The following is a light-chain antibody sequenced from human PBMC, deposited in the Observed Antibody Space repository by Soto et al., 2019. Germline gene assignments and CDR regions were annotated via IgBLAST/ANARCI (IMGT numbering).Light chain of an antibody. Sequence: EIVMTQSPATLSVSPGEGVTLSSRASQSVSSDLAWYQQKPGQSPRLLMYGASTRATDIPARFSGGGSGTECTLTINILQSEDVAIYYCRQYHDWPPLTFGPGTKVDIK. CDR3: RQYHDWPPLT. CDR1: QSVSSD. CDR2: GAS. J-gene: IGKJ3*01. V-gene: IGKV3-15*01.